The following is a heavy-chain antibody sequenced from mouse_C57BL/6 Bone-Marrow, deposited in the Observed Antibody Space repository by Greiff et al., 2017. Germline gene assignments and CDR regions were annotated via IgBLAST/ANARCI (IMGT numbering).Heavy chain of an antibody. CDR3: AVGFDY. CDR2: IDPSDSYT. Sequence: QVQLQQPGAELVMPGASVKLSRKASGYTFTSYWMHWVKQRPGQGLEWIGEIDPSDSYTNYNQKFKGKSTLTVDKSSSTAYMQLSSLTSEDSAVYYCAVGFDYWGQGTTLTVSS. J-gene: IGHJ2*01. CDR1: GYTFTSYW. V-gene: IGHV1-69*01. D-gene: IGHD1-1*02.